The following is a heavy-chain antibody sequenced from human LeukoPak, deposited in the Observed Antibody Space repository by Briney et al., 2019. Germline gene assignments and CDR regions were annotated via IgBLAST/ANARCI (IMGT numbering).Heavy chain of an antibody. CDR2: IYHSGST. J-gene: IGHJ1*01. CDR3: ARDSTLDAEYFQH. Sequence: TSETLSLTCAVSGGSISSSNWWSWVRQPPGKGLEWIGEIYHSGSTNYNPSLKSRVTISVDKSKNQFSLKLSSVTAADTAVYYCARDSTLDAEYFQHWGQGTLVTVSS. V-gene: IGHV4-4*02. CDR1: GGSISSSNW.